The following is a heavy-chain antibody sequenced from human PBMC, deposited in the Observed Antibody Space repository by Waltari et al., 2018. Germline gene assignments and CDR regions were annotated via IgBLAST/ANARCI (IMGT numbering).Heavy chain of an antibody. CDR1: GFTFSDHA. V-gene: IGHV3-23*01. D-gene: IGHD3-3*02. CDR3: AKDWRRSLEYLDWLLFALDD. Sequence: EVQLLESGGGLVQPGGSLRLSCAASGFTFSDHAMSWVRQAPGKGLEWVSANTGSGDSTYYAESRKGRFTVSRDKSKNTLYLQMNSLTAEDTAVYYCAKDWRRSLEYLDWLLFALDDWGQGTLVTVSS. J-gene: IGHJ4*02. CDR2: NTGSGDST.